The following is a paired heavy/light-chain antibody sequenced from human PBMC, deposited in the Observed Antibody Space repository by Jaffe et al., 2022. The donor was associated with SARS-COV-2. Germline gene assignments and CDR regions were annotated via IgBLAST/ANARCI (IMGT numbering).Heavy chain of an antibody. V-gene: IGHV3-23*04. J-gene: IGHJ5*02. D-gene: IGHD3-22*01. CDR3: AKDDYYDRSDYHGVAWRWFDP. CDR2: ISGSGTST. Sequence: EVQLVESGGGLVQPGGSLRLSCAASGFTFSSSAMSWVRQAPGKGLEWVSTISGSGTSTYYADSVKGRFTISRDISKNTLFLQMNSLRAEDTAVYYCAKDDYYDRSDYHGVAWRWFDPWGQGTLVTVSS. CDR1: GFTFSSSA.
Light chain of an antibody. CDR2: GAS. Sequence: EIVMTQSPATLSVSPGERVTLSCRASQSVSNNLAWYQQKPGQAPRLLISGASTRATGIPARFSGSGSGKEFTLTISSLQSEDFVVYYCQQYNNWPRTFGQGTKVEIK. CDR3: QQYNNWPRT. J-gene: IGKJ1*01. V-gene: IGKV3-15*01. CDR1: QSVSNN.